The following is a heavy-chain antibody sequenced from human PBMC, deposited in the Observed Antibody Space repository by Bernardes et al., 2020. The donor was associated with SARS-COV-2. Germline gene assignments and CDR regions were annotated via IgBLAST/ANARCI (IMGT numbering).Heavy chain of an antibody. V-gene: IGHV5-51*01. J-gene: IGHJ4*02. CDR1: GFDFTNYW. D-gene: IGHD6-13*01. CDR3: ARQSSFVAASGIDY. Sequence: GESLKISCKESGFDFTNYWIGWVRQMPGNGLEWMGIIYPRDSDTRYSPSFQGQVTISADKSITTAYLQWSSLKASDTAMYYCARQSSFVAASGIDYWGQGTLVTVSS. CDR2: IYPRDSDT.